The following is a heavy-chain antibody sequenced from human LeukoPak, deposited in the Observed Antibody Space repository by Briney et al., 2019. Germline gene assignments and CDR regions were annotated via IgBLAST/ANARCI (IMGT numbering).Heavy chain of an antibody. V-gene: IGHV1-18*01. CDR1: GYTFASYG. Sequence: GASVKVSCKASGYTFASYGLTWVRQAPGQGLEWMGWISAYNGNTNYAQKLQGRVTMTTDTSTSTAYMELRSLRSDDTAVYYCAREVSYCGGDCYLYIWGQGTMVTVSS. CDR3: AREVSYCGGDCYLYI. J-gene: IGHJ3*02. CDR2: ISAYNGNT. D-gene: IGHD2-21*02.